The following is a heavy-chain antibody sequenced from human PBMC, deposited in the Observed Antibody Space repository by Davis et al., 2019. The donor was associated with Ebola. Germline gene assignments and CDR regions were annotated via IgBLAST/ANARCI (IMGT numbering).Heavy chain of an antibody. V-gene: IGHV4-39*07. CDR2: IYYSGST. Sequence: ETLSLTCTVSGGSISSSSYYWGWIRQPPGKGLEWIGSIYYSGSTNYNPSLKSRVTISVDTSKNQFSLKLSSVTAADTAVYYCARLYCSSTSCFDYWGQGTLVTVSS. CDR1: GGSISSSSYY. CDR3: ARLYCSSTSCFDY. J-gene: IGHJ4*02. D-gene: IGHD2-2*01.